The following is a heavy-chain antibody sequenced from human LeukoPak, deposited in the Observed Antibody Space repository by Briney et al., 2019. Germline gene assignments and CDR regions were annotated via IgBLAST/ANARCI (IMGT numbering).Heavy chain of an antibody. D-gene: IGHD3-3*01. V-gene: IGHV3-74*01. CDR1: GFTFSSYW. Sequence: GGPLRLSCAASGFTFSSYWIHWVRQAAGNGLVWVSRINTDGSSTTYADSVKGRFTISRDNAKNTLYLQMNSLRAEDTAVYYCARDAMYYDFWSGYYSPTYYYYYMDVWGKGTTVTVSS. CDR3: ARDAMYYDFWSGYYSPTYYYYYMDV. J-gene: IGHJ6*03. CDR2: INTDGSST.